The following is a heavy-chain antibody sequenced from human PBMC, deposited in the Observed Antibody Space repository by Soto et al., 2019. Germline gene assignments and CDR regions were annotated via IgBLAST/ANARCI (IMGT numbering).Heavy chain of an antibody. Sequence: QVHLQESGPGLVKPSETLSLTCTVSGGSINNHYWSWIRQPLGQGLEWIGYIYYPGSTNYNPSLKSRVTMPVDTSKTRASLHLTSLTAADTAIYYCARANWYSEYWGQGTLVTVSS. CDR1: GGSINNHY. D-gene: IGHD7-27*01. J-gene: IGHJ4*02. CDR2: IYYPGST. CDR3: ARANWYSEY. V-gene: IGHV4-59*11.